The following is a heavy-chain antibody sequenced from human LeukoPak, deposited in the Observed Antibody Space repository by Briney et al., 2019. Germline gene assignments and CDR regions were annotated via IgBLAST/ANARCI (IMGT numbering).Heavy chain of an antibody. V-gene: IGHV4-39*07. Sequence: SETLSLTCTVSGGSISSSSYYWGWIRQPPGKGLEWIGSIYYSGSTYYNPSLKSRVTISVDTSKNQFSLKLSSVTAADTAVYYCARVVTNNYYYYYYMDVWGKGTTVTVSS. D-gene: IGHD5-18*01. J-gene: IGHJ6*03. CDR2: IYYSGST. CDR1: GGSISSSSYY. CDR3: ARVVTNNYYYYYYMDV.